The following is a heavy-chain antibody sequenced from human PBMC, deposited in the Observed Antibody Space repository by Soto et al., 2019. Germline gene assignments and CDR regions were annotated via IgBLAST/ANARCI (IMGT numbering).Heavy chain of an antibody. Sequence: SVTRSLTCSVSGDSITRGVYYWTWIRQHPGKGLEWIGYIYYSGVTYYNPSLKSRVTISVDTSKNQFSLKLSSVTAADTAMYYCARDLRGRGSGRFDPWGQGTLVTVSS. CDR2: IYYSGVT. CDR3: ARDLRGRGSGRFDP. V-gene: IGHV4-31*03. D-gene: IGHD3-10*01. CDR1: GDSITRGVYY. J-gene: IGHJ5*02.